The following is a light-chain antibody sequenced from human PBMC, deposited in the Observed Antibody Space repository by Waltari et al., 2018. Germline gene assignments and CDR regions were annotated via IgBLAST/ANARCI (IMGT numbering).Light chain of an antibody. V-gene: IGLV3-1*01. CDR1: KLGEKY. CDR3: QAWDSSTEHVV. J-gene: IGLJ2*01. Sequence: SYELTQPPSVSVSPGQTASIPCSGDKLGEKYANWYQQKPGQSPIWVIYQDTMRPSGIPGRFSGSKSGNTATLTISGTQAMDEADYYCQAWDSSTEHVVFGGGTKLTVL. CDR2: QDT.